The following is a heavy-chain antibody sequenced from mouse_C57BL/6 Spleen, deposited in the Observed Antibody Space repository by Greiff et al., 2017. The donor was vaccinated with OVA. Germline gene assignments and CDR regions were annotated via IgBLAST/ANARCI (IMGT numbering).Heavy chain of an antibody. Sequence: VKLQQPGTELVKPGASVKLSCKASGYTFTSYWMHWVKQRPGQGLEWIGNINPSNGGTNYNEKFKSKATLTVDKSSSTAYMQLSSLTSEDSAVYYCARYYYGSYWYVDVWGTGTTVTVSS. CDR1: GYTFTSYW. CDR2: INPSNGGT. J-gene: IGHJ1*03. D-gene: IGHD1-1*01. CDR3: ARYYYGSYWYVDV. V-gene: IGHV1-53*01.